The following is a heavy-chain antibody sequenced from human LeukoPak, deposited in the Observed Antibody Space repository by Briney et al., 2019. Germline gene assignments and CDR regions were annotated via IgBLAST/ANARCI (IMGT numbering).Heavy chain of an antibody. V-gene: IGHV4-59*01. CDR2: IYYSGST. CDR3: ARVRGIAARPGLTGFDFDD. J-gene: IGHJ4*02. CDR1: GGSISSFY. Sequence: PSETLSLTCTVSGGSISSFYWSWIRQPPGKGLEWIGYIYYSGSTNYNPSLKSRVTISVDMSKNQLSLKLSSVTAADTAVYYCARVRGIAARPGLTGFDFDDWGQGTLVTVSS. D-gene: IGHD6-6*01.